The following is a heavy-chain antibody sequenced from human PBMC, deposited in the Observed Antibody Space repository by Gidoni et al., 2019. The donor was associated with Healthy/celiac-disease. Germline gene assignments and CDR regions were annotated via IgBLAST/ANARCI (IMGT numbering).Heavy chain of an antibody. D-gene: IGHD5-12*01. J-gene: IGHJ2*01. CDR1: GGSISSYY. V-gene: IGHV4-59*01. CDR3: ARDADGYNYPRYFDL. Sequence: QVQLQESGPGLVKPSETLSLTCTVSGGSISSYYWSWIRQPPGKGLEWIGYIYYSGSTNYNPSLKSRVTISVDTSKNQFSLQLSSVTAADTAVYYCARDADGYNYPRYFDLWGRGTLVTVSS. CDR2: IYYSGST.